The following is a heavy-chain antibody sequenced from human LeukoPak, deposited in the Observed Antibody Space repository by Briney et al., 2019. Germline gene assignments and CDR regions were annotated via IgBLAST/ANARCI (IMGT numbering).Heavy chain of an antibody. CDR2: ISYDGSNK. CDR1: GFTFSSYA. Sequence: SGGSLRLSCAASGFTFSSYAMHWVRQAPGKGLEWVAVISYDGSNKYYADSVKGRFTISRDNSKNTLYLQMNSLKTEDTTVYYCTTGGTWGQGTLVTVSS. J-gene: IGHJ5*02. CDR3: TTGGT. V-gene: IGHV3-30*04.